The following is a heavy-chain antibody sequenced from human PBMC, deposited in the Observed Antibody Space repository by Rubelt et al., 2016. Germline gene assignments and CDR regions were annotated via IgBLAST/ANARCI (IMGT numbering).Heavy chain of an antibody. CDR1: GFTFSSYA. CDR3: AKTFKGNIAAAGSTLDY. J-gene: IGHJ4*02. CDR2: VSGGGTST. V-gene: IGHV3-23*01. D-gene: IGHD6-13*01. Sequence: GQPGGSLRLSCAASGFTFSSYAMSWVRQAPGKGLEWVSTVSGGGTSTYYADSVRGRFTISRDNSKNTLFLQVNSLRAEDTAVYFCAKTFKGNIAAAGSTLDYWGQGTLVTVSS.